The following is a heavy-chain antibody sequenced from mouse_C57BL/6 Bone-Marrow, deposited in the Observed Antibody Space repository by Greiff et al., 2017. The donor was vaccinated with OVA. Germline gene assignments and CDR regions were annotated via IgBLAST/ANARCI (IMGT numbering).Heavy chain of an antibody. CDR1: GYTFISYW. D-gene: IGHD1-1*01. CDR2: IHPNSGST. J-gene: IGHJ4*01. CDR3: ASWVLRYCYAMDY. Sequence: QVQLQQPGAELVKPGASVKLSCKASGYTFISYWMHWVKQRPGQGLEWIGMIHPNSGSTNYNEKFKSKATLTVDKSSSTAYMQLSSLTSEYSAVEYCASWVLRYCYAMDYWGQGTSVTVSS. V-gene: IGHV1-64*01.